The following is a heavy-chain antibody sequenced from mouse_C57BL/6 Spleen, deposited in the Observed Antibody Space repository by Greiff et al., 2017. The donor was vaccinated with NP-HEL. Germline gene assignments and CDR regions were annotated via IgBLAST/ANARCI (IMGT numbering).Heavy chain of an antibody. J-gene: IGHJ3*01. CDR2: INPNNGGT. CDR1: GYTFTDYY. D-gene: IGHD2-1*01. Sequence: EVQLQQSGPELVKPGASVKISCKASGYTFTDYYMNWVKQSHGKSLEWIGDINPNNGGTSYNQKFKGKATLTVDKSSSTAYMELRSLTSEDSAVYYCARRRVYYGNGWFDYWGQGTLVTVSA. V-gene: IGHV1-26*01. CDR3: ARRRVYYGNGWFDY.